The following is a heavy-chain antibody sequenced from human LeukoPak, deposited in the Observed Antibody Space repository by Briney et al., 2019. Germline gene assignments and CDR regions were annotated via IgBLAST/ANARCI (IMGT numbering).Heavy chain of an antibody. CDR1: GFTFSSYA. Sequence: AGGSLRLSCAGAGFTFSSYAMHWVRQAPGKGLEWVAVISYDGSNKYYADSVKGRFTISRDNSKNTLYLQMNSLRAEDTAVYYCAREGGYSSGWFETEVGDYWGQGTLVTVSS. CDR2: ISYDGSNK. D-gene: IGHD6-19*01. V-gene: IGHV3-30-3*01. CDR3: AREGGYSSGWFETEVGDY. J-gene: IGHJ4*02.